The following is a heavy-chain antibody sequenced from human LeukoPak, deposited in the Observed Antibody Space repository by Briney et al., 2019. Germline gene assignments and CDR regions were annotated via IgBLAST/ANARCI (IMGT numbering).Heavy chain of an antibody. J-gene: IGHJ1*01. CDR1: GFTFSSYA. Sequence: PGGSLRLSCAASGFTFSSYAMSWVRQAPGKGLEWVSLIGGSGDSAYFADSVKGRFTISRDNSKYTLYLQMNSLRAEDTALYYCVCYDNAAEYFHYWGQGTLVTVSS. CDR2: IGGSGDSA. D-gene: IGHD3-22*01. V-gene: IGHV3-23*01. CDR3: VCYDNAAEYFHY.